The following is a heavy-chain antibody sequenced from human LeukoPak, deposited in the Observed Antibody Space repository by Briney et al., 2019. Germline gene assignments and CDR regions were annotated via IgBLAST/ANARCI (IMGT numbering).Heavy chain of an antibody. CDR3: ARDNYYDSSGHRGWELDY. CDR2: ISAYNGNA. J-gene: IGHJ4*02. Sequence: GASVKVSCKASGGTFSNYAISWVRQAPGQGLEWMGWISAYNGNANYAQKLQGRVTMTTDTSTSTAYMELRSLRSDDTAVYYCARDNYYDSSGHRGWELDYWGQGTLVTVSS. D-gene: IGHD3-22*01. V-gene: IGHV1-18*01. CDR1: GGTFSNYA.